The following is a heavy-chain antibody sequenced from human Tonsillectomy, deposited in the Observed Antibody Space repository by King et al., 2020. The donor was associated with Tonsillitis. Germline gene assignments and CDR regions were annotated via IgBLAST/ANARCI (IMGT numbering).Heavy chain of an antibody. CDR1: GFTFSSYS. Sequence: VQLVESGGGLVKPGGSLRLSCAASGFTFSSYSMNWVRQAPGKGLEWVSSISSSSSYIYYADSGKGRFTISRDNAKNSLYLQMNSLRAEDTAVYYCARERDMVATGWFDPWGQGTLVTVSS. CDR3: ARERDMVATGWFDP. J-gene: IGHJ5*02. CDR2: ISSSSSYI. V-gene: IGHV3-21*01. D-gene: IGHD5-12*01.